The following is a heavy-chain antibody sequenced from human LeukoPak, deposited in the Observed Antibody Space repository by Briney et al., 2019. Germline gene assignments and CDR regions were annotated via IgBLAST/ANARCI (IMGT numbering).Heavy chain of an antibody. V-gene: IGHV1-2*02. J-gene: IGHJ4*02. CDR1: RYIFTSYY. CDR2: INPNSGGT. Sequence: GASVKVSCKASRYIFTSYYIHWVRQAPGQELEWMGWINPNSGGTKYAQRFQGRVTMTSDTSISTAYMELSRLRSDDTAVYFCARDRGSSWYADYWGQGTLVTVSS. D-gene: IGHD6-13*01. CDR3: ARDRGSSWYADY.